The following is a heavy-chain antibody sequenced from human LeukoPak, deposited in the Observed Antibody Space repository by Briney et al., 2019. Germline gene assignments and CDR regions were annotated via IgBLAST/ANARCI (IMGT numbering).Heavy chain of an antibody. Sequence: ASVKVSCKASGYTFTSYGISWVRQAPGQGLEWMGWISAYNGNPNFAQKLQGRVTVTQDKSTSKPYMELRSLSSDDTAVYYCARVRVRGSGYESGGDYWGQGTLVNVSS. J-gene: IGHJ4*02. V-gene: IGHV1-18*01. CDR3: ARVRVRGSGYESGGDY. D-gene: IGHD5-12*01. CDR1: GYTFTSYG. CDR2: ISAYNGNP.